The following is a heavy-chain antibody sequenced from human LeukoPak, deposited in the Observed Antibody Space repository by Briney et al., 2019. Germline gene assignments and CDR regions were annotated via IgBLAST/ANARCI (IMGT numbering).Heavy chain of an antibody. D-gene: IGHD3-22*01. Sequence: SETLSLTCAVYGGSFSGYYWSWIRQPPGKGPEWIGEINHSGSTNYNPSLKSRVTISVDTSKNQFSLKLSSVTAADTAVYYCARGRHYYDSKRYYFDYWGQGTLVTVSS. J-gene: IGHJ4*02. V-gene: IGHV4-34*01. CDR3: ARGRHYYDSKRYYFDY. CDR1: GGSFSGYY. CDR2: INHSGST.